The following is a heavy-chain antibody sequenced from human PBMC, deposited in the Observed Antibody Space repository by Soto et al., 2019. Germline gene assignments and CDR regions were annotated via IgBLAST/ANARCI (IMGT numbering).Heavy chain of an antibody. CDR3: TTDESSFDY. CDR1: GFTFSNAW. CDR2: IKSKTDGGKT. V-gene: IGHV3-15*07. J-gene: IGHJ4*02. Sequence: GGSLRLSCAASGFTFSNAWMNWVRQAPGKGLEWVGRIKSKTDGGKTDYAAPVKGRFTISRDDSKNTLYLQMNSLKTEDTAVYYCTTDESSFDYWGQGTLVTVSS.